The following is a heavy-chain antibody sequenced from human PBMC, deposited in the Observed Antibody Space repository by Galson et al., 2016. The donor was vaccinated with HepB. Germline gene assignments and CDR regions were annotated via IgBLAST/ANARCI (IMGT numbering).Heavy chain of an antibody. CDR2: IYYTGST. J-gene: IGHJ5*02. V-gene: IGHV4-59*08. Sequence: ETLSLTCTVSGGSISRFYWSWIRQPPGKGLEWIGYIYYTGSTNYNPSLKSRVSISVDTSKNQFSLKLGSVTAADTAVYYCARNHYYDLWSGYSFDPWGQGNLVTVSS. CDR3: ARNHYYDLWSGYSFDP. D-gene: IGHD3-3*01. CDR1: GGSISRFY.